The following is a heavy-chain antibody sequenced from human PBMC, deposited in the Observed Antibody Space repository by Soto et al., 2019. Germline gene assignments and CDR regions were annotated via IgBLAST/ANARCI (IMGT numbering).Heavy chain of an antibody. Sequence: SETLSLTCTVSGGSISSSSYYWGWIRQPPGKGLEWIGSIYYSGSTYYNPSLKSRVTISVDTSKNQFSLKLSSVTAADTAVYYCARSFGSAISYFDYWGQGTLVTV. J-gene: IGHJ4*02. D-gene: IGHD1-26*01. CDR1: GGSISSSSYY. CDR3: ARSFGSAISYFDY. CDR2: IYYSGST. V-gene: IGHV4-39*01.